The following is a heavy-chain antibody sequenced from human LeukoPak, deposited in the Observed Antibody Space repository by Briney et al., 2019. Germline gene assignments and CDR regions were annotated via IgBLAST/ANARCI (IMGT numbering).Heavy chain of an antibody. V-gene: IGHV3-30*04. CDR3: ARGPTPVYYYYGMDG. Sequence: GGSLRLSCAPSGVTFSSYAMQYVRQAPGKGLEGVAVISYDGSNKYSADSVKGRFTISRDNSKTTLYLQMNGLRAEDTAVYYCARGPTPVYYYYGMDGWGQGTTVTVSS. J-gene: IGHJ6*02. CDR1: GVTFSSYA. CDR2: ISYDGSNK.